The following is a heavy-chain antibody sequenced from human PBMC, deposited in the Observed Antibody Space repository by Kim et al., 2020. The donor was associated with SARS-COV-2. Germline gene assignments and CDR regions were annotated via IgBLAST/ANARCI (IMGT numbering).Heavy chain of an antibody. J-gene: IGHJ4*02. Sequence: SETLSLTCTVSGYSISSGYYWGWIRQPPGKGLEWIGSIYHSGSTYYNPSLKSRVTISVDTSKNQFSLKLSSVTAADTAVYYCASGIAVAGTYWGQGTLVTVSS. V-gene: IGHV4-38-2*02. CDR3: ASGIAVAGTY. CDR2: IYHSGST. CDR1: GYSISSGYY. D-gene: IGHD6-19*01.